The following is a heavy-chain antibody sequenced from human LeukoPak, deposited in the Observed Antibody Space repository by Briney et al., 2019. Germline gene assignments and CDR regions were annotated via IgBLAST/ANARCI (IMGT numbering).Heavy chain of an antibody. D-gene: IGHD5-12*01. CDR2: INHSGST. CDR1: GGSFSGYY. Sequence: PSETLSLTCAVYGGSFSGYYWSWIRQPPGKGLEWIGEINHSGSTNYTPSLKSRVTISVDTSKNQFSLKLSSVTAADTAVYYCARGRGAIVATTIDYWGQGTLVTVSS. J-gene: IGHJ4*02. V-gene: IGHV4-34*01. CDR3: ARGRGAIVATTIDY.